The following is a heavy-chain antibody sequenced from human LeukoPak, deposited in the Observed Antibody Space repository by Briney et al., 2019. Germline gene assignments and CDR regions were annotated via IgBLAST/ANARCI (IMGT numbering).Heavy chain of an antibody. CDR2: VYYRGSS. Sequence: SETLSLTCTVSGDSITSNSFYWGWIRQPPGKGLEWIGSVYYRGSSYSNPSLKSRVTISVDTPKNQFSLKLSSVTAADTAVYYCARDVYYYDSSGQGNWFDPWGQGTLVTVSS. CDR1: GDSITSNSFY. D-gene: IGHD3-22*01. CDR3: ARDVYYYDSSGQGNWFDP. V-gene: IGHV4-39*07. J-gene: IGHJ5*02.